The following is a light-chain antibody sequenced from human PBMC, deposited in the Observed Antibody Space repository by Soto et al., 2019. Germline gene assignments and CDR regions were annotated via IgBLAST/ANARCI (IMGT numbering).Light chain of an antibody. CDR2: ATS. CDR1: QNIDNY. V-gene: IGKV1-39*01. Sequence: DIQMTQSPSSLSASLGDRVTITCRASQNIDNYLNWYQQKPGKAPKLLIYATSTLQSGVPSRFSGSGSGTEFTLTISSLQSEDFAVYYCQQYNNWPPSTFGQGTKVDIK. CDR3: QQYNNWPPST. J-gene: IGKJ1*01.